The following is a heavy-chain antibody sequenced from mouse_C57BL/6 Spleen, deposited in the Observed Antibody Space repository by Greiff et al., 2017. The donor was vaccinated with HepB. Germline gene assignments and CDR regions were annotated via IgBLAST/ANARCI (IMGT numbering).Heavy chain of an antibody. D-gene: IGHD1-1*01. CDR2: IYPGDGDT. J-gene: IGHJ1*03. V-gene: IGHV1-82*01. CDR1: GYAFSSSW. CDR3: ASYYGSSHWYFDV. Sequence: VKVVESGPELVKPGASVKISCKASGYAFSSSWMNWVKQRPGKGLEWIGRIYPGDGDTNYNGKFKGKATLTADKSSSTAYMQLSSLTSEDSAVYCCASYYGSSHWYFDVWGTGTTVTVSS.